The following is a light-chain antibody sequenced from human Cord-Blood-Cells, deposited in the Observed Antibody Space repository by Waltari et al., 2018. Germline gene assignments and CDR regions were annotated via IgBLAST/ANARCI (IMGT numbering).Light chain of an antibody. CDR2: DVS. J-gene: IGLJ3*02. CDR3: SSYTSSSSWV. CDR1: SSDVGGYNY. V-gene: IGLV2-14*01. Sequence: QSALTQPASVSGSPGQSITISCTGTSSDVGGYNYVSWYQQHPGKAPKLMIYDVSKRRSGVSNRFSGSKSGNTAALTISGLRAEDEADYYCSSYTSSSSWVFGGGTKLTVL.